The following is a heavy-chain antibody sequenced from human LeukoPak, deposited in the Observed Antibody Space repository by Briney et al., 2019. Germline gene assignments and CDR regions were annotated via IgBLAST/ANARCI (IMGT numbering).Heavy chain of an antibody. CDR1: GDSISRGDYH. Sequence: SETLSLTCNVSGDSISRGDYHLNWIRQPAGKGLEWIGRIFTSGNTNYNPSLKSRVTLSVDKSKNQFSLKLNSVTAADTAVYYCATSTVTTENSYHYIDVWGKGTTVTVSS. V-gene: IGHV4-61*02. CDR3: ATSTVTTENSYHYIDV. J-gene: IGHJ6*03. D-gene: IGHD4-17*01. CDR2: IFTSGNT.